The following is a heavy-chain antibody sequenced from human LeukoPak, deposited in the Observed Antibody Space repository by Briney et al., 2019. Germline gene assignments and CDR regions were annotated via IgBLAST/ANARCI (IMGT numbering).Heavy chain of an antibody. CDR2: IYYIGST. CDR3: ARDYAFDI. J-gene: IGHJ3*02. CDR1: GDSISSYY. Sequence: SETLSLTCTVSGDSISSYYWSWILQPPGKGLEWIGYIYYIGSTNYNPSLKSRVTISVDTSKNQFSLKLSSVTAADTAVYYCARDYAFDIWGQGTMVTVSS. V-gene: IGHV4-59*01.